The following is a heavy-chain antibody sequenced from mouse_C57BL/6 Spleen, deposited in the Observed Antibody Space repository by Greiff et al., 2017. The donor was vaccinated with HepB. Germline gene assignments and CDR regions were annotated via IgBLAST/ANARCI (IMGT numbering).Heavy chain of an antibody. V-gene: IGHV5-17*01. J-gene: IGHJ3*01. CDR3: ARQARRAWFAY. Sequence: EVQRVESGGGLVKPGGSLKLSCAASGFTFSDYGMHWVRQAPEKGLEWVAYISSGSSTIYYADTVKGRFTISRDNAKNTLFLQMTSLRSEDTAMYYCARQARRAWFAYWGQGTLVTVSA. CDR2: ISSGSSTI. D-gene: IGHD3-2*02. CDR1: GFTFSDYG.